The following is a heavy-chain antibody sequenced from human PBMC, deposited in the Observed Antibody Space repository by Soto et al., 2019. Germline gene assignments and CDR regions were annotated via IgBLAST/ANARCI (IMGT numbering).Heavy chain of an antibody. D-gene: IGHD3-10*01. V-gene: IGHV4-31*03. Sequence: PSETLSLTCTVSGGSISSGGYYWSWIRQHPGKGLEWIGYIYYSGSTYYNPSLKSRVTISVDTSKNQFSLKLSSVTAADTAVYYCARGSVLLDFDYWGQGTLVTVSS. CDR3: ARGSVLLDFDY. CDR1: GGSISSGGYY. CDR2: IYYSGST. J-gene: IGHJ4*02.